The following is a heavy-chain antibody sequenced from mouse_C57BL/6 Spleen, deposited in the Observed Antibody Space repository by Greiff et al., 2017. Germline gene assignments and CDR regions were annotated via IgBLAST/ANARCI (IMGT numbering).Heavy chain of an antibody. V-gene: IGHV1-53*01. D-gene: IGHD2-4*01. Sequence: QVHVKQPGTELVKPGASVKLSCKASGYTFTSYWMHWVKQRPGQGLEWIGNINPSNGGTNYNEKLKSKATLTVDKSSSTAYMQLSSLTSEDSAVYYCARDGLRREFAYWGQGTLVTVSA. J-gene: IGHJ3*01. CDR1: GYTFTSYW. CDR2: INPSNGGT. CDR3: ARDGLRREFAY.